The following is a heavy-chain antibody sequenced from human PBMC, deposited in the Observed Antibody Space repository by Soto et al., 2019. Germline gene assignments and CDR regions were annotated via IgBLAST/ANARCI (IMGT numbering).Heavy chain of an antibody. CDR2: INSDGSST. CDR1: GFTFSSYW. Sequence: GGSLRLSCAASGFTFSSYWMHWVRQAPGKGLVWVSRINSDGSSTSYADSVKGRFTISRDNAKNTLYLQMNSLRAEDTAVYYCARGRVYSSNNWLDPWGQGTLVTVSS. J-gene: IGHJ5*02. CDR3: ARGRVYSSNNWLDP. V-gene: IGHV3-74*01. D-gene: IGHD5-18*01.